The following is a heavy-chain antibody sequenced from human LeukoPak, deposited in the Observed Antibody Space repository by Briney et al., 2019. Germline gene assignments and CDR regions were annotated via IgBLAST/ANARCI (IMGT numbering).Heavy chain of an antibody. CDR1: GYTFTNYG. CDR3: AREWSYGTFHY. V-gene: IGHV1-18*01. J-gene: IGHJ4*02. CDR2: ISASNGDT. Sequence: ASVKVSCKASGYTFTNYGISWVRQAPGQGLEWMGWISASNGDTNYAQNLHGRITMTTDTSTTTAYLEVRSLTSDDTAVYYCAREWSYGTFHYWGQGTLVTVSS. D-gene: IGHD5-18*01.